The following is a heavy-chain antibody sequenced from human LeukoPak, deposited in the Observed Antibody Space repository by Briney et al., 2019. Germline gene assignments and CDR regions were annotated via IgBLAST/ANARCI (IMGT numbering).Heavy chain of an antibody. V-gene: IGHV3-21*01. CDR1: GFTFSSYT. D-gene: IGHD3-22*01. J-gene: IGHJ4*02. CDR2: ITSSSSSI. Sequence: PGGSLRLSCETSGFTFSSYTMNWVRQAPGEGLEWVSSITSSSSSIYYADSVKGRITISRDNSKNTLYLQMNSLRAEDTAVYYCARGGGADSSGYQLDYWGQGTLVTVSS. CDR3: ARGGGADSSGYQLDY.